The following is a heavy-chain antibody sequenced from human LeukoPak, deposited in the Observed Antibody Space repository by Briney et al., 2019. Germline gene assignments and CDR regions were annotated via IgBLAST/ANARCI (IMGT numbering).Heavy chain of an antibody. CDR3: ARGSEAAAGNAYNWFDP. CDR1: GCTVSSNY. CDR2: IYSGGST. Sequence: GGSLRLSCAASGCTVSSNYMSWVRQAPGKGLEWVSVIYSGGSTYYADSVKGRFTISRDNSKNTLYLQMNSLRAEDTAVYYCARGSEAAAGNAYNWFDPWGQGTLVTVSS. D-gene: IGHD6-13*01. V-gene: IGHV3-66*01. J-gene: IGHJ5*02.